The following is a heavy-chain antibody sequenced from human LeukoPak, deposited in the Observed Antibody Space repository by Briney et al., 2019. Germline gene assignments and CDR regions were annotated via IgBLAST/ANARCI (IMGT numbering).Heavy chain of an antibody. Sequence: TASETLSLTCTVSGGSISSYYWSWIRQPPGKGLEWIGYIYYSGSTNYNPSLKSRVTISVDTSKNQFSLKLSSVTAADTAVYYCARTSIAAADTQFTLWGQGTMVTVSS. J-gene: IGHJ3*01. CDR2: IYYSGST. V-gene: IGHV4-59*08. D-gene: IGHD6-13*01. CDR3: ARTSIAAADTQFTL. CDR1: GGSISSYY.